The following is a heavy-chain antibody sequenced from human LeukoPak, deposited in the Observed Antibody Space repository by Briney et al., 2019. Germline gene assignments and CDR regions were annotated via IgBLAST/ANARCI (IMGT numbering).Heavy chain of an antibody. Sequence: GGSLRLSCAASGFTFSKNCMNWVRQAPGKGLEWVSSISTSGSYIYYADSVKGRFTISRDNAKKSLYLQMNSLRAEDTAMYYCAKVSLNMVNDAFDIWGQGTMVSVSS. CDR2: ISTSGSYI. D-gene: IGHD4/OR15-4a*01. CDR3: AKVSLNMVNDAFDI. CDR1: GFTFSKNC. J-gene: IGHJ3*02. V-gene: IGHV3-21*01.